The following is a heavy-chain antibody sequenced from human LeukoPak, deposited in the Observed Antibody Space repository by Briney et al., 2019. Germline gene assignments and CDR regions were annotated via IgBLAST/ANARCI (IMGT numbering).Heavy chain of an antibody. D-gene: IGHD3-22*01. J-gene: IGHJ6*03. CDR1: GGSFSGYY. V-gene: IGHV4-34*01. Sequence: SETLSLTCAVYGGSFSGYYWSWIHQPPGKGLEWIGEINHSGSTNYNPSLKSRVTISVDTSKNQFSLKLSSVTAADTAVYYCARDLSYDSSGYYLYYYYYYMDVWGKGTTVTVSS. CDR3: ARDLSYDSSGYYLYYYYYYMDV. CDR2: INHSGST.